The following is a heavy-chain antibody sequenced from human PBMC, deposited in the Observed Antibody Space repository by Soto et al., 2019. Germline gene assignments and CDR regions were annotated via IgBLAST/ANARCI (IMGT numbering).Heavy chain of an antibody. Sequence: GGSLRLSCAASGFTFSSYAMSWVRQAPGKGLEWVSAISGSGGSTYYADSVKGRFTISRDNSKNTLYLQMNSLRAEDTAVYYCAKDSIDYDILTGYYPAYFDYWGQGTLVTVSS. J-gene: IGHJ4*02. CDR2: ISGSGGST. CDR3: AKDSIDYDILTGYYPAYFDY. CDR1: GFTFSSYA. V-gene: IGHV3-23*01. D-gene: IGHD3-9*01.